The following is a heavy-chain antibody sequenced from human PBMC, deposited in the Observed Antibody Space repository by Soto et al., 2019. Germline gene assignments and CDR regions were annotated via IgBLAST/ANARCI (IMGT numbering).Heavy chain of an antibody. J-gene: IGHJ4*02. D-gene: IGHD4-17*01. Sequence: QLQLQESGPGLVKPSETLSLTCTVSGGSISSSSYYWGWIRQPPGKGLEWIGSIYYSGSTYYNPSLKRRVNISGDTSKNQFSLKLRSLTAADTAVYYCASLKLFGDGDGGGVYYFDYWGQGTLVTVSS. V-gene: IGHV4-39*01. CDR1: GGSISSSSYY. CDR2: IYYSGST. CDR3: ASLKLFGDGDGGGVYYFDY.